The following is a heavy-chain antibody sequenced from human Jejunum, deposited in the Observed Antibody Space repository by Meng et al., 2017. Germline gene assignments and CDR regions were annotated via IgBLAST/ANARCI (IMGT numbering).Heavy chain of an antibody. CDR2: VFHTGSS. V-gene: IGHV4-4*02. D-gene: IGHD6-19*01. Sequence: QLQTQGPAPGLVKPSGTLSLTCAVSGGSISSTNWWSWVRQPPGKGPEWIGDVFHTGSSNYSPSLRSRVTISVDKSKNQFSLNLSSVTAADTAVYFCARRGGAYSTGHFPHFDDWGQGTLVTVSS. CDR1: GGSISSTNW. CDR3: ARRGGAYSTGHFPHFDD. J-gene: IGHJ4*02.